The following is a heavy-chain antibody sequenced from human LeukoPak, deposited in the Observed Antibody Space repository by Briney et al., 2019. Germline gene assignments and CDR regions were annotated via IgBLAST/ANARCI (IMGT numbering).Heavy chain of an antibody. CDR3: AREAYGGTSGMDV. Sequence: PETLSLTCTVSGGSISSYYWSWIRQPPGKGLEWIGYIYYSGSTNYNPSLKSRVTISVDTSKNQFSLKLSSVTAADTAVYYCAREAYGGTSGMDVWGQGTTVTVSS. D-gene: IGHD4-23*01. J-gene: IGHJ6*02. V-gene: IGHV4-59*01. CDR1: GGSISSYY. CDR2: IYYSGST.